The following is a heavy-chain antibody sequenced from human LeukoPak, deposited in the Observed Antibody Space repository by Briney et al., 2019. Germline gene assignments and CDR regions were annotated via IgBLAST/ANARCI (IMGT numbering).Heavy chain of an antibody. CDR1: GFTFSRYS. CDR2: ISGSSSTI. V-gene: IGHV3-48*02. J-gene: IGHJ4*02. Sequence: GGSLRLSCAASGFTFSRYSMNWVREAPGKGLEWVSYISGSSSTIYYADSVKSRFTISRDNAKNSLYLQMNSLRDEDTAVYYCARGAGRGGYYFDYWGQGTLVSVSS. CDR3: ARGAGRGGYYFDY. D-gene: IGHD6-13*01.